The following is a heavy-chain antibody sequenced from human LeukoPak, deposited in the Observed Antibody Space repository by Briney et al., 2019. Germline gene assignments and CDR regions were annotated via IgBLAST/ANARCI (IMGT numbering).Heavy chain of an antibody. CDR1: GFTFSSYW. D-gene: IGHD6-19*01. V-gene: IGHV3-30*18. CDR2: ISYDGSNK. J-gene: IGHJ6*02. Sequence: GGSLRLSCAASGFTFSSYWMHWVRQAPGKGLEWVAVISYDGSNKYYADSVKGRFTISRDNSKNTLYLQMNSLRAEDTAVYYCAKSSNRIAVAGASPYYYYGMDVWGQGTTVTVSS. CDR3: AKSSNRIAVAGASPYYYYGMDV.